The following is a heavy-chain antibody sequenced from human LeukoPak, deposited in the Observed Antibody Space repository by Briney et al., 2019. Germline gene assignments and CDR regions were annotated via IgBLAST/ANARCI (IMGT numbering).Heavy chain of an antibody. CDR1: GFTFSSYE. J-gene: IGHJ4*02. V-gene: IGHV3-48*03. Sequence: PGGSLRLSCAASGFTFSSYEMNWVRQAPGKGLEWVSYIGSSGSTIYYADSVKGRFTISRDNAKNSLYLQMNSLRAEDTAVYYCASDVGSGFIDYWGQGTLVTVSS. CDR3: ASDVGSGFIDY. D-gene: IGHD6-19*01. CDR2: IGSSGSTI.